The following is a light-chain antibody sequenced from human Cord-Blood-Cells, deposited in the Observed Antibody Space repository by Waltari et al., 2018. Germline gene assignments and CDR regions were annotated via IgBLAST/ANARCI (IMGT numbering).Light chain of an antibody. J-gene: IGKJ3*01. V-gene: IGKV3-15*01. CDR3: QQYNNWPFT. CDR1: QRVSSN. CDR2: GAS. Sequence: EIDTTQSPATLSVSPGERATLPCRASQRVSSNLAWYQQKPGQAPRLLIYGASTRATGIPARFSGSGSGTEFTLTISSLQSEDFAVYYCQQYNNWPFTFGPGTKVDIK.